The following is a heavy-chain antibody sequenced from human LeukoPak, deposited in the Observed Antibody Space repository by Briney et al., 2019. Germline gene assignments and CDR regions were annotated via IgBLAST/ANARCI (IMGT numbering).Heavy chain of an antibody. J-gene: IGHJ4*02. CDR2: INHSGST. V-gene: IGHV4-34*01. CDR1: GGSFSGYY. Sequence: SETLSLTCAVYGGSFSGYYWSWIRQPPGKGLEWIGEINHSGSTNYNPSLKSRVTISVDTSKNQFSLKLSSVTAADTAVYYCARGTDYYYGPGSYPKLGRVYFDYWGQGTLVTVSS. CDR3: ARGTDYYYGPGSYPKLGRVYFDY. D-gene: IGHD3-10*01.